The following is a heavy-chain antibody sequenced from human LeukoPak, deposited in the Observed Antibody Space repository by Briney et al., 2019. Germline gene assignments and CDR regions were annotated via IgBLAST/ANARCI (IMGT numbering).Heavy chain of an antibody. CDR3: ARAQFDSSGYLALSY. J-gene: IGHJ4*02. CDR1: GGSISSGSYY. Sequence: PSETLSLTCTVSGGSISSGSYYWSWIRQPAGKGLEWIGRIYTSGSTNYNPSLKSRVTISVDTSKNQFSLKLSSVTAADTAVYYCARAQFDSSGYLALSYWGQGTLVTVSS. D-gene: IGHD3-22*01. CDR2: IYTSGST. V-gene: IGHV4-61*02.